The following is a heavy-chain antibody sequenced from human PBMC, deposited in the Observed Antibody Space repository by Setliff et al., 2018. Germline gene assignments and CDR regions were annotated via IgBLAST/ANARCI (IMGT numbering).Heavy chain of an antibody. Sequence: SETLSLTCTVSGGSVSNSGFFWGWLRQAPGKGLEWIGNIYDSGSSNYNASLKSRLIITRDTTKNQISLKLTSVTAADTAVYYCGRGFSRIEGWGNWFDPWGQGVLVTVSS. D-gene: IGHD2-15*01. V-gene: IGHV4-39*01. CDR3: GRGFSRIEGWGNWFDP. CDR1: GGSVSNSGFF. J-gene: IGHJ5*02. CDR2: IYDSGSS.